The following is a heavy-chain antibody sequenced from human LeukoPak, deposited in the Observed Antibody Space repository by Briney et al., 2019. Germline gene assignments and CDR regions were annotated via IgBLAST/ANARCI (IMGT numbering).Heavy chain of an antibody. V-gene: IGHV4-4*02. CDR2: IYHTGST. CDR1: GGSINSSNW. D-gene: IGHD1-1*01. Sequence: SETLSLTCAVSGGSINSSNWWSWVRQPPGKGLEWIGEIYHTGSTNYNPSLKSRVTISVDKSKNQFSLNLSSVTTADTAVYYCANNEAESYYYYMDVWGKGTTVTVSS. J-gene: IGHJ6*03. CDR3: ANNEAESYYYYMDV.